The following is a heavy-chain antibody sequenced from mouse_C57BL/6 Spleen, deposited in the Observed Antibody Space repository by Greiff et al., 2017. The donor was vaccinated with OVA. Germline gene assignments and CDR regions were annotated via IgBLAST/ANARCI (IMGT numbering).Heavy chain of an antibody. V-gene: IGHV5-16*01. CDR2: INYDGSST. D-gene: IGHD1-1*01. CDR3: ARGVTVVDY. CDR1: GFTFSDYY. J-gene: IGHJ2*01. Sequence: DVKLVESEGGLVQPGSSMKLSCTASGFTFSDYYMAWVRQVPEKGLEWVANINYDGSSTYYLDSLKSRFIISRDNAKNILYLQMSSLKSEDTATDYCARGVTVVDYWGQGTTLTVSS.